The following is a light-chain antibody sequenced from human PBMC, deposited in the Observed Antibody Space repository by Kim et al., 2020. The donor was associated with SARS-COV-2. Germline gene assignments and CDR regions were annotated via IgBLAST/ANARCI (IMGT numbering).Light chain of an antibody. CDR1: SSNSGSRT. Sequence: GQRVTMSCSGSSSNSGSRTVYWYQQLPGTAPKLLINGSDQRPSGVPDRFSGSKSGTSASLAISGLQSEDEADYYCATWDDSLNAWVFGGGTKVTVL. CDR2: GSD. J-gene: IGLJ3*02. V-gene: IGLV1-44*01. CDR3: ATWDDSLNAWV.